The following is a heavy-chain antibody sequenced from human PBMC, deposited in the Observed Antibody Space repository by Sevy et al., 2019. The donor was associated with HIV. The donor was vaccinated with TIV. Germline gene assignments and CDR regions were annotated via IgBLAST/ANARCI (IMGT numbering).Heavy chain of an antibody. V-gene: IGHV4-39*02. Sequence: SETLSLTCSVSGGTIVSSGHYWGWIRQTPGKGLEWIGSIYYNGHTYYNPSPKSRLTISIDTSKNQFSLNLGSVTAADTGLYFCAREAGGYDYDYGLDVWGQGTTVTVSS. CDR3: AREAGGYDYDYGLDV. CDR1: GGTIVSSGHY. J-gene: IGHJ6*02. CDR2: IYYNGHT. D-gene: IGHD5-12*01.